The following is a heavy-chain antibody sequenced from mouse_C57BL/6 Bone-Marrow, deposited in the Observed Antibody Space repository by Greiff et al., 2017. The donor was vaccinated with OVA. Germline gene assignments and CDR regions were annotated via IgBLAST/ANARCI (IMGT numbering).Heavy chain of an antibody. D-gene: IGHD4-1*01. CDR1: GYTFTSYG. J-gene: IGHJ3*01. CDR2: IYPRSGNT. Sequence: QVQLQQSGAELARPGASVKLSCKASGYTFTSYGISWVKQRTGPGLEWIGEIYPRSGNTYYNEKFKGKATLTADKSSSTASMELRSLTSEDSAVYFWARGIGAVDWGAYWGQGTLVTVSA. V-gene: IGHV1-81*01. CDR3: ARGIGAVDWGAY.